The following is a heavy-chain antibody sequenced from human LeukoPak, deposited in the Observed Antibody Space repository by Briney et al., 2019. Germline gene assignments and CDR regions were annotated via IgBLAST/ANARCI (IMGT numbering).Heavy chain of an antibody. CDR2: INWNGGST. D-gene: IGHD6-19*01. J-gene: IGHJ4*02. CDR1: GFTFDDYG. CDR3: ARRYSSGWGLSYYFDY. V-gene: IGHV3-20*04. Sequence: GGSLRLSCAASGFTFDDYGMSWVRQAPGKGLEWVSGINWNGGSTGYADSVKGRFTISRDNAKNSLYLQMNSLRAEDTALYYCARRYSSGWGLSYYFDYWGQGTLVTVSS.